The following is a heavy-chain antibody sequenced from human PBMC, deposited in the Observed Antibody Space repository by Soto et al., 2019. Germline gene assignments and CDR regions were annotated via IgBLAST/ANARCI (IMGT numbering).Heavy chain of an antibody. Sequence: EVQLVESGGGLVQPGGSLRLSCAASGFTFSSYWMHWVRQAPGKGLVWVSRIDNAGSSVRYADSVKGRFTISRDNAKITLYLQMNSLRAEDTAVYYCTRVGGSVSGMDVWGQGTTVTVSS. V-gene: IGHV3-74*01. CDR3: TRVGGSVSGMDV. CDR2: IDNAGSSV. CDR1: GFTFSSYW. D-gene: IGHD1-26*01. J-gene: IGHJ6*02.